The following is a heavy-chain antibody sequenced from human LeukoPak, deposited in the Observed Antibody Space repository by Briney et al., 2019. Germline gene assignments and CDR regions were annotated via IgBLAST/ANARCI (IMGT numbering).Heavy chain of an antibody. CDR1: GGSISSGGYS. Sequence: TLSLTCAVSGGSISSGGYSWSWIRQPPGKGLEWIGYIYYSGSTYYNPSLKSRVTISVDTSKNQFSLKLSSVTAADTAVYYCARGGYYGSGEIDYWGQGTLVTVSS. V-gene: IGHV4-30-4*07. CDR3: ARGGYYGSGEIDY. CDR2: IYYSGST. D-gene: IGHD3-10*01. J-gene: IGHJ4*02.